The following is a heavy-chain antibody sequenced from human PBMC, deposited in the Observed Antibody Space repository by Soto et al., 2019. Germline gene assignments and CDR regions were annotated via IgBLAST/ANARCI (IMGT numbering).Heavy chain of an antibody. D-gene: IGHD7-27*01. CDR2: IYYTGST. V-gene: IGHV4-59*01. CDR3: ARAGDFPDSFYYFDY. J-gene: IGHJ4*02. Sequence: SETLSLTCTVSGGSITAYYWSWIRQPPGEGLEWIGNIYYTGSTNYNPSLKSRATISIDTSRNQFSLDLNSVTAADTAVYYCARAGDFPDSFYYFDYWGQGTLVTVSS. CDR1: GGSITAYY.